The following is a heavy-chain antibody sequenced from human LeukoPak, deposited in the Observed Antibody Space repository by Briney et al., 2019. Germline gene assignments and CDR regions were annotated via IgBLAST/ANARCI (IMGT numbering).Heavy chain of an antibody. CDR2: IYNTGTT. V-gene: IGHV3-53*01. Sequence: GGSLRLSCAVSGFTVSGNHVTWVRQAPGKGLAWVSTIYNTGTTNYADSVKGRFTISRDNSEDTLYLQMNSLRVEDTAVYYCARDPAGSGFAFDSWGQGALVTVSS. CDR1: GFTVSGNH. D-gene: IGHD1-1*01. J-gene: IGHJ4*02. CDR3: ARDPAGSGFAFDS.